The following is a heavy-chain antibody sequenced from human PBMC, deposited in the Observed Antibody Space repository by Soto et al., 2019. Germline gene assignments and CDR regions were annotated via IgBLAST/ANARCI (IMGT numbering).Heavy chain of an antibody. CDR3: ARDRGGGSYYYFDY. D-gene: IGHD1-26*01. J-gene: IGHJ4*02. Sequence: VQLVESGGGVVQPGRSLRLSCAASGFTFSSYGMHWVRQAPGKRLEWVAIRWYDGSNKYYVDSVKGRFTISRDNSKNKLYLQMNRMRAEDTAVYYCARDRGGGSYYYFDYWGQGTLVTVSS. CDR2: RWYDGSNK. V-gene: IGHV3-33*01. CDR1: GFTFSSYG.